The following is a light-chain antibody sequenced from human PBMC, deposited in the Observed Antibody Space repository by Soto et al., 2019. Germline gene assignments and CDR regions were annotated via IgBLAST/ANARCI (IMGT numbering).Light chain of an antibody. V-gene: IGKV3-20*01. Sequence: IVLTQSPGTLSLSPGERATLSCRASQSFSATYLAWYQQKPGQAPRLLIYGASSRATGIPDRFSGSGSGTDFTLNISRLEPEDFAVYYCQQYGSSRTFGQGTKVEIK. CDR2: GAS. CDR3: QQYGSSRT. J-gene: IGKJ1*01. CDR1: QSFSATY.